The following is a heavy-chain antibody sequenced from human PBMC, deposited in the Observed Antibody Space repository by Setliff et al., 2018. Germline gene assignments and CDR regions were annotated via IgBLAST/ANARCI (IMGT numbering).Heavy chain of an antibody. V-gene: IGHV1-8*01. J-gene: IGHJ4*02. Sequence: ASVKVSCKASGYTFTSYDINWVRQATGQGLEWMGWMNPTGGNTGYAQKFQGRVTMTRNTSISTAHMELSSLRSEDTAVYYCARGAPGRYCSGGSCSYFDYWGQGILVTVSS. D-gene: IGHD2-15*01. CDR3: ARGAPGRYCSGGSCSYFDY. CDR2: MNPTGGNT. CDR1: GYTFTSYD.